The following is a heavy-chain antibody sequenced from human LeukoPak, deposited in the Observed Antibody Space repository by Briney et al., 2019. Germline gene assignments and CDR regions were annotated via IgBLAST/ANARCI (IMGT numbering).Heavy chain of an antibody. CDR3: ARAKWEFGLPFDI. CDR2: IGPAGDS. V-gene: IGHV3-13*01. J-gene: IGHJ3*02. Sequence: GGSLRLSCAASGFAFSTYDMHRVRQTTGKGLEWVSTIGPAGDSYYPDSVKGRYTISRENAKNSLYLQMNSLRAGDTAVYYCARAKWEFGLPFDIWGQGTMVTVSS. D-gene: IGHD1-26*01. CDR1: GFAFSTYD.